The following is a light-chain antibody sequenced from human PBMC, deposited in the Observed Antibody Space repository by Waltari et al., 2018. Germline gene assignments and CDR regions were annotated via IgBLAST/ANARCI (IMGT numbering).Light chain of an antibody. J-gene: IGKJ1*01. CDR3: QHYVRLPVT. V-gene: IGKV3-20*01. CDR1: QSVGRS. CDR2: ATS. Sequence: EIVLTQSPGTLSLSPGERATLSCRASQSVGRSLAWYQQKRGRAPSLLIYATSTRATGIPDRFSGIGSGTAFSLTISRLGPEDFAVYYCQHYVRLPVTFGLGTKVEIK.